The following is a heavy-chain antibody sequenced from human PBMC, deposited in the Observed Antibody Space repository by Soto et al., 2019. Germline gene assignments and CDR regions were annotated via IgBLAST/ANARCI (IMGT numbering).Heavy chain of an antibody. Sequence: ASVKVSCKASGYTFTSYGISWVRQAPGQGLEWMGWISAYNGNTNYAQKIKGRVTMTTDTSTSTENKEQRSMRTDDTAVYYCARDYNYGDYALWGQGTLVTVSS. CDR3: ARDYNYGDYAL. D-gene: IGHD4-17*01. V-gene: IGHV1-18*01. CDR2: ISAYNGNT. CDR1: GYTFTSYG. J-gene: IGHJ4*02.